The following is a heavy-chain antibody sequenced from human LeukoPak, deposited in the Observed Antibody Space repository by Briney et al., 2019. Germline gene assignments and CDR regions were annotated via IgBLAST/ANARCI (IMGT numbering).Heavy chain of an antibody. V-gene: IGHV4-59*08. Sequence: AETETLICSVSGGSISSYYWSWIRQPPGKGLECIGYIYYSGSTNYNPSLKSRVTISGDTSENHFSLNLSSVTPADTAVYYCARRVRAYCSGGSCYDDWYFDLWGRNTVVPVFS. D-gene: IGHD2-15*01. CDR1: GGSISSYY. J-gene: IGHJ2*01. CDR3: ARRVRAYCSGGSCYDDWYFDL. CDR2: IYYSGST.